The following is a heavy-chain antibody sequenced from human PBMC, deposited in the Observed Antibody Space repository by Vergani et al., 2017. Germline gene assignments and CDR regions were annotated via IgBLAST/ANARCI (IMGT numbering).Heavy chain of an antibody. J-gene: IGHJ3*02. CDR1: GGTFSSYA. CDR2: IIPIFGIA. CDR3: ARRSSGYYGDAFDI. D-gene: IGHD3-22*01. V-gene: IGHV1-69*17. Sequence: QVQLVQSGAEVKKPGSSVKVSCKASGGTFSSYAISWVRQAPGQGLEWMGGIIPIFGIANYAQKLQGRVTITADKSTSTAYMELSSLRSEDTAVYYCARRSSGYYGDAFDIWGQGTMVTVSS.